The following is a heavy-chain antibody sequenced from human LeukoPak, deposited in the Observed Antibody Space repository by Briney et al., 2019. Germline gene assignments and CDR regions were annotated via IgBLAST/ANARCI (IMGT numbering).Heavy chain of an antibody. V-gene: IGHV4-39*01. J-gene: IGHJ3*02. CDR1: GGSISSSSYY. CDR3: ARLTAVAGKIGAFDI. CDR2: IYYSGST. D-gene: IGHD6-19*01. Sequence: SETLSLTCTASGGSISSSSYYWGWIRQPPGKGLEWIGSIYYSGSTYYNPSLKSRVTISVDTSKNQFSLKLSSVTAADTAVYYCARLTAVAGKIGAFDIWGQGTMVTVSS.